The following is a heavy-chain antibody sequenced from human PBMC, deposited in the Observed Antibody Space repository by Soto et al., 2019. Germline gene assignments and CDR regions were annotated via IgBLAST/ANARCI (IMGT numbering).Heavy chain of an antibody. CDR2: INQDGSET. V-gene: IGHV3-7*01. CDR3: ARAFG. J-gene: IGHJ4*02. D-gene: IGHD3-16*01. CDR1: VFRLRSYW. Sequence: EVQMVECGGRLVQRGGSLRLAYEASVFRLRSYWMSWVRQAPGNGMEWVANINQDGSETYCVDSVKGRFTISRDNAKNSLYLQMNSLTDDDTAVYHCARAFGWGRGALVTVSS.